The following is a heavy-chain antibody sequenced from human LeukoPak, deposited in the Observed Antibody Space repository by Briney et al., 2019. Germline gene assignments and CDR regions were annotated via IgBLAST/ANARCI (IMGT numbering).Heavy chain of an antibody. Sequence: PGGSLRLSCAASGFTFRSSTMNWVRQAPGKGLEWIGYAYYSGSTTYNPSLESRVTISVDTSKNQFSLKLTAVTAADTAVYYCARNSAVATSRSWFDPWGQGTLVTVSS. D-gene: IGHD6-19*01. CDR2: AYYSGST. J-gene: IGHJ5*02. V-gene: IGHV4-59*08. CDR1: GFTFRSST. CDR3: ARNSAVATSRSWFDP.